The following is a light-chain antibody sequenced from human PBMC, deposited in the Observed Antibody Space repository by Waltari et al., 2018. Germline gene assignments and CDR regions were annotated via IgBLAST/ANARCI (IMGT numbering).Light chain of an antibody. CDR1: QSVSRS. J-gene: IGKJ1*01. Sequence: EIVLTQSPGTLYLSPGERATLSSRASQSVSRSLAWYQQKPGLAPSLLLYDASTSATGIPDRFSGSGSVTDFSLTISRLEPEDCAVYYCQKYVSLPATFGQGTKVEIK. V-gene: IGKV3-20*01. CDR2: DAS. CDR3: QKYVSLPAT.